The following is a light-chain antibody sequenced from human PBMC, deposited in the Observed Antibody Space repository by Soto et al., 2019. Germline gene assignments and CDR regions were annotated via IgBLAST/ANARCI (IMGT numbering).Light chain of an antibody. V-gene: IGKV3D-20*02. J-gene: IGKJ5*01. CDR1: QSVSSNY. Sequence: EIGVTQSPGTLSLSPGEGATLSCRASQSVSSNYLAWYQQKPGQAPRLLIYGASNRATGIPDRFSGSGSGTEFTLTISSLEPDDFAVYYCQQRTNWPGLSFGQGTRLEIK. CDR2: GAS. CDR3: QQRTNWPGLS.